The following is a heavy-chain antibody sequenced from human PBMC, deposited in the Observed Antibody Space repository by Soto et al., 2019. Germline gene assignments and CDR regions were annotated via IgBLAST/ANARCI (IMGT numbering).Heavy chain of an antibody. CDR1: GFTFRSYG. J-gene: IGHJ6*02. CDR2: ISYDGSDK. Sequence: VELVESGGGVVQPGRSLRLSCATSGFTFRSYGMHWVRQAPGKGLEWVAVISYDGSDKYYGDSVKGRFTISRDNSKNILYLQMNTLRGEDTAVYYCAKESRIEEFASNYFYGIDVWGPGTTVTVFS. CDR3: AKESRIEEFASNYFYGIDV. V-gene: IGHV3-30*18. D-gene: IGHD3-10*01.